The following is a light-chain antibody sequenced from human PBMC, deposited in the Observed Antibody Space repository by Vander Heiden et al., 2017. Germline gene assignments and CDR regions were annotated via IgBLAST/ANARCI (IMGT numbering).Light chain of an antibody. J-gene: IGLJ2*01. CDR2: GNS. CDR3: QSYDSSLSGHVV. CDR1: SSNIGAGYD. Sequence: QSVLTPPPSVSGAPGQRVPISFTGSSSNIGAGYDVHWYQQLPGTAPKLLIYGNSNRPSGVPDRFAGSKSGTSDSLTITGLQAEDEADYYCQSYDSSLSGHVVFGGGTKLTVL. V-gene: IGLV1-40*01.